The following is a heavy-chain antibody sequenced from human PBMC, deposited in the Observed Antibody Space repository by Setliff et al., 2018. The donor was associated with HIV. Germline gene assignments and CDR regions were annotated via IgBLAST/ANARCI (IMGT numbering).Heavy chain of an antibody. J-gene: IGHJ3*02. CDR3: VTQRGSGSDPFDI. D-gene: IGHD6-25*01. CDR2: INAGNDNT. Sequence: ASVKVSCKASGYTFINSAMNWVRQAPGQGLEWMGCINAGNDNTKYSQNFQGRVTMTTDELMTTAYLELSSLRSEDTAVYYCVTQRGSGSDPFDIWGPGTMVTVSS. CDR1: GYTFINSA. V-gene: IGHV1-3*01.